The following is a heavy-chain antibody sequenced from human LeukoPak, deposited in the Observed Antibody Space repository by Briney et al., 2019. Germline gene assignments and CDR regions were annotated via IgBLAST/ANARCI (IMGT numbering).Heavy chain of an antibody. CDR1: GGSISSSSYY. Sequence: SETLSLTCTVSGGSISSSSYYWGWIRQPPGKGLEWIGSIYYGGSTYYNPSLKSRVTISVDTSKNQFSLKLSSVTAADTAVYYCARHYYDFWSGYYQFDYWGQGTLVTVSS. D-gene: IGHD3-3*01. CDR2: IYYGGST. V-gene: IGHV4-39*01. CDR3: ARHYYDFWSGYYQFDY. J-gene: IGHJ4*02.